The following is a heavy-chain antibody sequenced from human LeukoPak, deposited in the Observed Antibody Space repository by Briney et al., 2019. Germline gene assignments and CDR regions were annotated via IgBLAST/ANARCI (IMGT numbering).Heavy chain of an antibody. J-gene: IGHJ3*02. CDR2: INSDGSST. CDR3: AREDYQDAFDI. V-gene: IGHV3-74*01. Sequence: PGGSLRLSCAASGFTFSDYWMHWVRQAPGKGLVWVSRINSDGSSTSYADSVKGRFTISRDNAKNSLYLQMNSLRAVDTAVYYCAREDYQDAFDIWGQGTMVTVSS. D-gene: IGHD2-2*01. CDR1: GFTFSDYW.